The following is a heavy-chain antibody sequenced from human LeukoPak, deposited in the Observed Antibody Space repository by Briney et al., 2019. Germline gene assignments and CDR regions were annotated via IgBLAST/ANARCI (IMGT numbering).Heavy chain of an antibody. Sequence: SETLSLTCTVSGVSISSYYWSWIRQPPGKGLEWIGYIYYSGSTNYNPSLKSRVTISVDTSKNQFSLKLSSVTAADTAVYYCARMGIVVVPGAIRNWFDPWGQGTLVTVSS. J-gene: IGHJ5*02. D-gene: IGHD2-2*02. CDR2: IYYSGST. V-gene: IGHV4-59*01. CDR3: ARMGIVVVPGAIRNWFDP. CDR1: GVSISSYY.